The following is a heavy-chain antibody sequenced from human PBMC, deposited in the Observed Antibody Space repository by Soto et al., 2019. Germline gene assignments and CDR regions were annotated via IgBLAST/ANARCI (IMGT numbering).Heavy chain of an antibody. V-gene: IGHV3-23*01. CDR2: ISGSGGST. CDR3: APPLLGGYYFDY. D-gene: IGHD3-16*01. Sequence: GGSLRLSCAASGFTFSSYAMSWVRQAPGKGLEWVSAISGSGGSTYYADSVKGRFTISRDYSKNTLYLQMNSLRAEDTAVYYCAPPLLGGYYFDYWGQGTLVTVSS. J-gene: IGHJ4*02. CDR1: GFTFSSYA.